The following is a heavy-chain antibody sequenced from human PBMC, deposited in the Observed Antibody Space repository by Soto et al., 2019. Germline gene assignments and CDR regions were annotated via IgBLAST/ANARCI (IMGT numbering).Heavy chain of an antibody. CDR1: GGTFSSYA. Sequence: QVQLVQSGAEVKKPGSSVKVSCKASGGTFSSYAINWVRQAPGQGLEWMGRIVPMFGIPNFAPKFQGRVTMTADRSTTTAYMELSSLRSEDTAVYYCASGPYTSSSGGYYYYYMDVWGKVTTVTVSS. CDR2: IVPMFGIP. V-gene: IGHV1-69*02. D-gene: IGHD6-6*01. J-gene: IGHJ6*03. CDR3: ASGPYTSSSGGYYYYYMDV.